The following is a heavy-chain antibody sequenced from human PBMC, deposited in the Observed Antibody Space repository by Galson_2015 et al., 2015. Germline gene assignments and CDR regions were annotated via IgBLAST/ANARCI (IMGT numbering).Heavy chain of an antibody. CDR1: GFTFSSYW. Sequence: SLRLSCAASGFTFSSYWMSWVRQAPGKGLEWVANTKQDGSEKYYVDSVKGRFTISRDNAKNSLYLQMNSLRAEDTAVYYCARDSSGWYQGWFDPWGQGTLVTVSS. CDR3: ARDSSGWYQGWFDP. V-gene: IGHV3-7*01. CDR2: TKQDGSEK. D-gene: IGHD6-19*01. J-gene: IGHJ5*02.